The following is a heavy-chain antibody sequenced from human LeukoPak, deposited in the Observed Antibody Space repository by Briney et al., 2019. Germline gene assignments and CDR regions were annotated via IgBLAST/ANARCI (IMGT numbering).Heavy chain of an antibody. Sequence: GGSLRLSCAASGFTFSDDYMSWSRQAPGKGLEWVSYISSSGSTIYYADSVKGRFTISRDNAKNSLYLQMNSLRAEDTAVYYCAREATYYYGSGSFCWGQGTLVTVSS. CDR1: GFTFSDDY. D-gene: IGHD3-10*01. J-gene: IGHJ4*02. CDR2: ISSSGSTI. CDR3: AREATYYYGSGSFC. V-gene: IGHV3-11*01.